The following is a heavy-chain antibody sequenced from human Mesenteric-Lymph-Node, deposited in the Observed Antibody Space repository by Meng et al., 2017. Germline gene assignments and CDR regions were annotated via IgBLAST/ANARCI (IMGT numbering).Heavy chain of an antibody. J-gene: IGHJ4*02. D-gene: IGHD3-10*01. CDR2: ISSSGSTI. CDR1: GFTFSDYY. Sequence: GESLKISCEASGFTFSDYYMSWIRQAPGKGLEWVSYISSSGSTIYYADSVKGRFTISRDNAKNSLYLQMNSLRAEDTAVYYCARDLNYGSKDYWGRGTLVTVSS. CDR3: ARDLNYGSKDY. V-gene: IGHV3-11*04.